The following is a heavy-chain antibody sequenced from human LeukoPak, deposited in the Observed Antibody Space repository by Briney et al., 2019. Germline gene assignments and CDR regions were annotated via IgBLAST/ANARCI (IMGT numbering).Heavy chain of an antibody. CDR1: GYTFTGYY. Sequence: GASVKVSCKASGYTFTGYYMHWARQAPGQGLEWMGWINPNSGGTNYAQKFQGRVTMTRDTSISTAYMELSRLRSDDTAVYYCARTLMGGLGDEVDHWGQGTLVTVSS. CDR2: INPNSGGT. CDR3: ARTLMGGLGDEVDH. J-gene: IGHJ4*02. D-gene: IGHD3-16*01. V-gene: IGHV1-2*02.